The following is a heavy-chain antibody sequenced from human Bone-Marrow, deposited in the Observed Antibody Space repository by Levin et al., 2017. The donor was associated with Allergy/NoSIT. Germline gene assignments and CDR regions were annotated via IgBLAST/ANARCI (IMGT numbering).Heavy chain of an antibody. CDR3: ARDYFDSSNWFDP. D-gene: IGHD3-22*01. J-gene: IGHJ5*02. CDR2: ISSDGSNK. CDR1: GFTFGDYA. V-gene: IGHV3-30-3*01. Sequence: AGGSLRLSCAASGFTFGDYAMHWVRQAPGKGLEWVAIISSDGSNKHYADSVKGRFTISRDNSKNTLYLQMNSLRAEDTAVYYCARDYFDSSNWFDPWGQGTLVTVSS.